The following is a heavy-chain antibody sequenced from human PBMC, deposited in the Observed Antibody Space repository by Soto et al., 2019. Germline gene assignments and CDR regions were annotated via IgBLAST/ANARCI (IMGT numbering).Heavy chain of an antibody. V-gene: IGHV2-70*04. CDR3: ARINSYYYGMDV. Sequence: SGPTLVNPTHTLTLTCTFSGFSLSTSGMRVSWIRQPPGKALEWLARIDWDDDKFYSTSLKTRLTISKDTSKNQVVLTMTNMDPVDTATYYCARINSYYYGMDVWGQGTTVTVSS. D-gene: IGHD4-4*01. J-gene: IGHJ6*02. CDR2: IDWDDDK. CDR1: GFSLSTSGMR.